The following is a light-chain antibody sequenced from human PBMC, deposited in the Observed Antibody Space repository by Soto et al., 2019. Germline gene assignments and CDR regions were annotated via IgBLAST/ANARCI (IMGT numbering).Light chain of an antibody. V-gene: IGKV3-20*01. CDR2: GAS. Sequence: EIVLTQSPGTLSLSPWERATLSCRASQSVSISYLAWYQQKPGQAPSLLIYGASSRTTAIPDRFSGSGSGTDFTLTISRLEPEDFAVYYCQQYGSAPAVTFGGGTKVEIK. J-gene: IGKJ4*01. CDR1: QSVSISY. CDR3: QQYGSAPAVT.